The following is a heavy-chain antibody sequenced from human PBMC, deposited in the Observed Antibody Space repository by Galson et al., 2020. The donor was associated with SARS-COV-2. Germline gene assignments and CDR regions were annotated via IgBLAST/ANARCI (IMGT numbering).Heavy chain of an antibody. D-gene: IGHD6-19*01. V-gene: IGHV3-33*01. CDR3: ARDGQSSRGWAFDY. J-gene: IGHJ4*02. CDR1: GFTFSDHA. CDR2: IFFDGSEK. Sequence: GESLKISCAASGFTFSDHAMHWVRQAPGKGLEWVAQIFFDGSEKYYGDSVRGRFTISRDSSKNTVYLQMNNLRVHDTAVYYCARDGQSSRGWAFDYWGQGTLLTVSS.